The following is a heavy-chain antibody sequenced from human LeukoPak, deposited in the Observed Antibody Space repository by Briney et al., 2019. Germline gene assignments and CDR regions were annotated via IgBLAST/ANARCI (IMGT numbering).Heavy chain of an antibody. J-gene: IGHJ3*02. V-gene: IGHV3-74*01. CDR3: TRDLGAAGTARDAFDI. Sequence: PGGSLRLSCAASGFTFSSYWMHWVRQAPGKGLVWVSRINTDGSSTSYADSVKGRFTISRDNAKNTLYLQMNSLRAEDTAVYYCTRDLGAAGTARDAFDIWGQGTMVTVSS. D-gene: IGHD6-13*01. CDR1: GFTFSSYW. CDR2: INTDGSST.